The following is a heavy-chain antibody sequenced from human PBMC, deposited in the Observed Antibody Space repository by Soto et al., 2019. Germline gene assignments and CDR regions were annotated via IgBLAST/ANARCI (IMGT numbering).Heavy chain of an antibody. CDR2: IGTAGDT. D-gene: IGHD2-15*01. CDR3: ARGLGGYYYYGMDV. CDR1: GFTFSSYE. J-gene: IGHJ6*02. Sequence: GGFLRLSCAASGFTFSSYEMHWVRQATGKGLEWVSAIGTAGDTYYPGSVKGRFTISRENAKNSLYLQMNSLRAGDTAVYYCARGLGGYYYYGMDVWGQGTTVTVSS. V-gene: IGHV3-13*04.